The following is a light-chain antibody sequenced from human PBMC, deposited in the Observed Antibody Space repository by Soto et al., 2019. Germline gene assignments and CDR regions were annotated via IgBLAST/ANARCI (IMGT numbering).Light chain of an antibody. CDR2: LNSDGSH. Sequence: QSVLTQSPSASASLGASVKLTCTLSSGHSSYAIAWHQQQPEKGPRYLMKLNSDGSHSKGDGIPDRFSGSSSGAERYLTISSRQSEDEADYYCQAWCTGIHYVFGTGNKLTVL. V-gene: IGLV4-69*01. CDR3: QAWCTGIHYV. CDR1: SGHSSYA. J-gene: IGLJ1*01.